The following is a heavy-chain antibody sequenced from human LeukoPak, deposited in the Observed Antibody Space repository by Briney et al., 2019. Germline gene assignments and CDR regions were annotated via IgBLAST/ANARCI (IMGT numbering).Heavy chain of an antibody. CDR2: INHSGST. CDR3: ARVGYCSSTSCSDY. CDR1: GRSFSGYY. D-gene: IGHD2-2*01. J-gene: IGHJ4*02. V-gene: IGHV4-34*01. Sequence: SETLSLTCAVYGRSFSGYYWSWIRQPPGKGLEWIGEINHSGSTNYNPSLKSRVTISVDTSKNQFSLKLSSVTAADTAVYYCARVGYCSSTSCSDYWGQGTLVTVSS.